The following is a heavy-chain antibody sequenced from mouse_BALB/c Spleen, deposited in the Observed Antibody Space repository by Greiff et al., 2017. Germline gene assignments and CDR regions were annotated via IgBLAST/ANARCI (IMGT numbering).Heavy chain of an antibody. CDR2: ISSGSSTI. D-gene: IGHD1-1*01. CDR1: GFTFSSFG. J-gene: IGHJ4*01. Sequence: EVMLVESGGGLVQPGGSRKLSCAASGFTFSSFGMHWVRQAPEKGLEWVAYISSGSSTIYYADTVKGRFTISRDNPKNTLFLQMTSLRSEDTAMYYCARSKNYGYAMDYWGQGTSVTVSS. CDR3: ARSKNYGYAMDY. V-gene: IGHV5-17*02.